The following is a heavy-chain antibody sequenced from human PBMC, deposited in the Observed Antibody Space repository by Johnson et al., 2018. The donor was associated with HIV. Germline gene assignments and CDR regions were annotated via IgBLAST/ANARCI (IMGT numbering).Heavy chain of an antibody. V-gene: IGHV3-23*04. CDR2: ISGGAGST. D-gene: IGHD5-24*01. CDR1: GFTFSTYA. Sequence: VQLVESGGGLVQPGGSLRLSCAASGFTFSTYAMNWVRQAPGKGLEWVSGISGGAGSTYYADSVKGRFTISRDNSKNTLYLQMSNLRADDTAVYYCAIDTREWQLRGWEDFDIWGQGTVVTVSS. CDR3: AIDTREWQLRGWEDFDI. J-gene: IGHJ3*02.